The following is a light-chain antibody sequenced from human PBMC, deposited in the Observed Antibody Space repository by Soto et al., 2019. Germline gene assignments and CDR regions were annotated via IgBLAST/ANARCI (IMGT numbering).Light chain of an antibody. Sequence: DIQMTQSPSTLSASVGDRVTITCRASQSISSWLAWYQQKPRKAPRFLIYDASSLESGVPSRFGGSGSGTEFTLTIYSLQPDDFATYYCQQYNSYPYTFGQGTKLEIK. CDR3: QQYNSYPYT. CDR1: QSISSW. J-gene: IGKJ2*01. V-gene: IGKV1-5*01. CDR2: DAS.